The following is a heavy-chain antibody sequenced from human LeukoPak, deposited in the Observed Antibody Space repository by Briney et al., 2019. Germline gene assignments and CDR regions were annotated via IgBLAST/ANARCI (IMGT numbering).Heavy chain of an antibody. CDR3: ASVGLAGEY. D-gene: IGHD3-16*01. J-gene: IGHJ4*02. CDR2: ISYDGSNK. Sequence: TGGSLRLSCAASGFTFSSYAMHWVRQAPGKGLEWVAVISYDGSNKYYADSVKGRFTISRDNAKNSLYLQMNSLRAEDTAVYYCASVGLAGEYWGQGTLVTVSS. V-gene: IGHV3-30-3*01. CDR1: GFTFSSYA.